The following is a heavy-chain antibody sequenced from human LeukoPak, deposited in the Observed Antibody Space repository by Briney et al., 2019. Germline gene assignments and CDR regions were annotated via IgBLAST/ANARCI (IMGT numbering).Heavy chain of an antibody. V-gene: IGHV4-4*07. J-gene: IGHJ4*02. Sequence: SETLSLTCRVSGGSISNYYWSWVWQPAGKGLEWIGRIYASGSTNYNPSLKSRVTMSVDTSKNQFSLKLTSVTAADTAVYYCARGPWGSTSLFDYWGQGTLVTVSS. CDR3: ARGPWGSTSLFDY. D-gene: IGHD6-6*01. CDR1: GGSISNYY. CDR2: IYASGST.